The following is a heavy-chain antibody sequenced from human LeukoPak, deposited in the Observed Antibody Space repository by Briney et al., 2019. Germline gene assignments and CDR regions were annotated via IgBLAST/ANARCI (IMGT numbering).Heavy chain of an antibody. D-gene: IGHD4-11*01. V-gene: IGHV3-23*01. Sequence: GGSLRLSCAASGFTFSSYAMSWVRQAPGKGLEWVSAISGSGGSTCYADSVEGRFTISRDNSKNTLYLQMNSLRAEDTAVYYCAKDWRYDYSNYGGDYWGQGTLVTVSS. CDR1: GFTFSSYA. J-gene: IGHJ4*02. CDR2: ISGSGGST. CDR3: AKDWRYDYSNYGGDY.